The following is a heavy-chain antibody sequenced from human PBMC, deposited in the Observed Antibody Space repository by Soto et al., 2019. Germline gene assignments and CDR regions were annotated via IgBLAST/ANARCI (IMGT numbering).Heavy chain of an antibody. V-gene: IGHV4-39*01. CDR1: GGSISSNSYY. Sequence: QLQLQESGPGLVKPSETLSLTCTVSGGSISSNSYYWGWIRQPPGKGLEWIGSISYSGGTYFNPSLKSRVTISVDTSKNQFSLKLSSVTAADTAVYFCARNFYCTNGLCEWDTIRIFDYWGQGTLVTVSS. CDR2: ISYSGGT. D-gene: IGHD2-8*01. J-gene: IGHJ4*02. CDR3: ARNFYCTNGLCEWDTIRIFDY.